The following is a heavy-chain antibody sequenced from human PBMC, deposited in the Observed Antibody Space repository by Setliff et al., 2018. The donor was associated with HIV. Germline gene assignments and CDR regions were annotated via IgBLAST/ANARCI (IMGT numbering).Heavy chain of an antibody. J-gene: IGHJ4*02. CDR1: GYSIGTGYH. D-gene: IGHD3-10*01. V-gene: IGHV4-38-2*01. Sequence: SETLSLTCVVSGYSIGTGYHWAWIRQSPGKGLEWIANIHHTGATYYSPSLKSRATISMDKSNNHFSLDLTSVTATDTAMYYCATYGSGSALEYWGQGTRGTVSS. CDR3: ATYGSGSALEY. CDR2: IHHTGAT.